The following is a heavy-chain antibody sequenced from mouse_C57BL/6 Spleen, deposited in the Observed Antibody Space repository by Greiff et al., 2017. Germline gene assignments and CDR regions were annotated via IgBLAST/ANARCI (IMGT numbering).Heavy chain of an antibody. Sequence: QVQLQQPGPELVKPGASVKISCKASGYAFSSSWMNWVKQRPGKGLEWIGRLYPGDGDTNYNGKFKGKATLTADKSSSTAYMQLSSLTSEDSAVYFCARSLYYGSSYGYLDVWGTGTTVTVSS. D-gene: IGHD1-1*01. V-gene: IGHV1-82*01. CDR2: LYPGDGDT. CDR1: GYAFSSSW. CDR3: ARSLYYGSSYGYLDV. J-gene: IGHJ1*03.